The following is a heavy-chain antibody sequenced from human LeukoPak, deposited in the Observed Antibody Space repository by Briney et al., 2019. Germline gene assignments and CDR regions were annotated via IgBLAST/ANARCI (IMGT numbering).Heavy chain of an antibody. CDR2: TYYRSKWYN. CDR1: GDSVSSNSAA. D-gene: IGHD6-19*01. V-gene: IGHV6-1*01. Sequence: SQTLSLTCAISGDSVSSNSAAWNWIRQSPSRGLEWLGRTYYRSKWYNDYAVSVKSRITINPDTSKNQFSLQLNSVTPEDTAVYYCARDFLSIAVAGTPPYFDYWGQGTLVTVSS. J-gene: IGHJ4*02. CDR3: ARDFLSIAVAGTPPYFDY.